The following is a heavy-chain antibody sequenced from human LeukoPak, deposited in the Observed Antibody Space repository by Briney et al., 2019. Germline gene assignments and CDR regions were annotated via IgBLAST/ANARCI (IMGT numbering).Heavy chain of an antibody. D-gene: IGHD4-17*01. CDR1: GASISSGGYA. J-gene: IGHJ4*02. CDR2: IYHSGST. Sequence: SETLSLTCAVSGASISSGGYAWGWIRQPRGKGLEWIGYIYHSGSTYYNPSLKSRVTISVDRSKNQFSLKLSSVTAADTAVYYCASADMSYGDSYYFDYWGQGTLATVSP. CDR3: ASADMSYGDSYYFDY. V-gene: IGHV4-30-2*01.